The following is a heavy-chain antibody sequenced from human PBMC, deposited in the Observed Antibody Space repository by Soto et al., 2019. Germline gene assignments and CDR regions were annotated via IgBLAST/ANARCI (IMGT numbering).Heavy chain of an antibody. CDR1: GYTFTNYG. CDR2: FNVYNGNT. V-gene: IGHV1-18*01. Sequence: QVQLVQSGGEVKKPGASVKVSCKASGYTFTNYGISWVRQAPGQGLEGLGWFNVYNGNTKNAQKVQGRVTMTTDTSTSTAYMELRSLRSDDTAVYYCARGVGSGSYYNQYNWFDPWGQGTLVTVSS. J-gene: IGHJ5*02. CDR3: ARGVGSGSYYNQYNWFDP. D-gene: IGHD3-10*01.